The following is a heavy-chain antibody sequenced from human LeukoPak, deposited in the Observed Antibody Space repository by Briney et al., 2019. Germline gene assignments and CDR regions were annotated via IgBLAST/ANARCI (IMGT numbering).Heavy chain of an antibody. CDR1: GASISSYY. CDR3: ARSPAGYIDV. D-gene: IGHD2-2*01. Sequence: KPSETLSLTWTVSGASISSYYWSWIRQPPGKGLEWIGYIYYTGSTNYNPSLKSRVTIPIDTSRNQFSLKLSSVTAADTAVYYCARSPAGYIDVWGKGTTVTVSS. J-gene: IGHJ6*03. CDR2: IYYTGST. V-gene: IGHV4-59*01.